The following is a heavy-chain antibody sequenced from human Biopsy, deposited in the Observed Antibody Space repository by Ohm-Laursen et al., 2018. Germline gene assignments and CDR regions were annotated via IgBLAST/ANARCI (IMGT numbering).Heavy chain of an antibody. Sequence: SVKVSCKASGYTFTSYDITWVRQASGQGPEWIGWLNPVSGNSNFGQKFRGRVTVTSDTSISTAYMELSGLTSDNTATYYCGRAVRNQLLTDPWGQGTLVTVTS. J-gene: IGHJ5*02. D-gene: IGHD1-7*01. CDR3: GRAVRNQLLTDP. CDR1: GYTFTSYD. V-gene: IGHV1-8*01. CDR2: LNPVSGNS.